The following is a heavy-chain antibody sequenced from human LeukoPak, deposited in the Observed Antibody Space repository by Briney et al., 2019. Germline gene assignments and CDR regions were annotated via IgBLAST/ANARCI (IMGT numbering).Heavy chain of an antibody. CDR2: IYTSGST. Sequence: SQTLSLTCTASEASNSRGRYEWSSLRQPSRKELKWIGRIYTSGSTNYNPSLKSRVTISVDTSKNQFSLKLSSVTAADTAVYYCAREGARYSGYDSWGQGTLVTVSS. CDR1: EASNSRGRYE. V-gene: IGHV4-61*02. D-gene: IGHD5-12*01. CDR3: AREGARYSGYDS. J-gene: IGHJ4*02.